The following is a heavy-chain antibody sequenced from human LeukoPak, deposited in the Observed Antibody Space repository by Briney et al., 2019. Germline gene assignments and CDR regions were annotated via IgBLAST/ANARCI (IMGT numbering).Heavy chain of an antibody. J-gene: IGHJ5*02. D-gene: IGHD2-15*01. Sequence: SETLSLTCTVSGGSISSYYWSWIRQPPGKGLEWIGYIYSSGSTNYNPSLKSRVAISVDTSKNQFSLKLSSVTAADTAVYYCARVRGYCSGGSCYNWFDPWGQGTLVTVSS. CDR1: GGSISSYY. CDR3: ARVRGYCSGGSCYNWFDP. V-gene: IGHV4-59*08. CDR2: IYSSGST.